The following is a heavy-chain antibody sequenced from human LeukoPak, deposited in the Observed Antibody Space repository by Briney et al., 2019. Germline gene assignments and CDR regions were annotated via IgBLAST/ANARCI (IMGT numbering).Heavy chain of an antibody. Sequence: PGGSLRLSSAASGFTFSSYWMHWVRQAPGKGLVWVSRINSDGSSTSYADSVKGRFTISRDNAKNTLYLQMNSLRAEDTAVYYCARGIRFLEWEPYYMDVWGKGTSVTVSS. CDR2: INSDGSST. J-gene: IGHJ6*03. CDR1: GFTFSSYW. V-gene: IGHV3-74*01. D-gene: IGHD3-3*01. CDR3: ARGIRFLEWEPYYMDV.